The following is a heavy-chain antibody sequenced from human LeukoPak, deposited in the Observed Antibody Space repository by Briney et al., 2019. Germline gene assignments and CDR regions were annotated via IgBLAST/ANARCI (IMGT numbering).Heavy chain of an antibody. D-gene: IGHD3-3*01. Sequence: SETLSLTCTVSGGSISSSSYYWGWIRQPPGKGLEWIGSIYYSGSTYYNPSLKSRVTISVDTSKNQFSLKLSSVTAADTAVYYCARELRFPSYYYYYYMDVWGKGTTVTVSS. CDR1: GGSISSSSYY. CDR3: ARELRFPSYYYYYYMDV. V-gene: IGHV4-39*07. CDR2: IYYSGST. J-gene: IGHJ6*03.